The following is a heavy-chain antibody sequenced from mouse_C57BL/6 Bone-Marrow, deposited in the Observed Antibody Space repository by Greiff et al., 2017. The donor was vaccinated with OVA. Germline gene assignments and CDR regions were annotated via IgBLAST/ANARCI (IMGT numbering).Heavy chain of an antibody. V-gene: IGHV1-61*01. D-gene: IGHD1-1*02. J-gene: IGHJ2*01. CDR3: VRELATATMVSYYFDD. Sequence: VKLQQPGAELVRPGSSVKLSCKASGYTFTSYWMDWVKQRPGQGLEWIGNIYPSHRETHYNQKFKDKATLTVDKSSSTAYMQLSSLTSEYSAVYYCVRELATATMVSYYFDDWGQGTTLTVSS. CDR2: IYPSHRET. CDR1: GYTFTSYW.